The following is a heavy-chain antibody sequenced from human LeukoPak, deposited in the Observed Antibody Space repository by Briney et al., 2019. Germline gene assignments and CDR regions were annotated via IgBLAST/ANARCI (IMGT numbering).Heavy chain of an antibody. Sequence: ASVKVSCTASGYTFTSYDINWVRQATGQGLEWMGWMNPNSGNTGYAQKFQGRVTMTRNTSISTAYMELSSLRSEDTAVYYCARGRYCSGGSCRTGVITTRGDYWGQGTLVTVSS. CDR3: ARGRYCSGGSCRTGVITTRGDY. D-gene: IGHD2-15*01. CDR2: MNPNSGNT. CDR1: GYTFTSYD. J-gene: IGHJ4*02. V-gene: IGHV1-8*01.